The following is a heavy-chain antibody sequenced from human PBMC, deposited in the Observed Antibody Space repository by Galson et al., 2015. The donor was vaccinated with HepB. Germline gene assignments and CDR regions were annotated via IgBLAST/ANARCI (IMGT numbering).Heavy chain of an antibody. V-gene: IGHV3-48*01. CDR1: GFTFSNYS. D-gene: IGHD3-22*01. J-gene: IGHJ3*02. CDR2: ISSSSSTI. CDR3: ARTTDSSGYSYVGAFDI. Sequence: SLRLSCAASGFTFSNYSMNWVRQAPGKGLEWVSYISSSSSTIYYADSVKGRFTISRDNAKNSLYLQMNSLRADDTAVYYCARTTDSSGYSYVGAFDIWGQGTMVTVSS.